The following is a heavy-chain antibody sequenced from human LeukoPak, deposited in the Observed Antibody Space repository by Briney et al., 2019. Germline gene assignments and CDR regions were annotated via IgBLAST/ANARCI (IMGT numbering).Heavy chain of an antibody. CDR3: AGGDIAAAGTMVLRY. D-gene: IGHD6-13*01. CDR2: IRWNSGSI. CDR1: GFTFDDYA. J-gene: IGHJ4*02. V-gene: IGHV3-9*03. Sequence: GRSLRLSCAASGFTFDDYAMHWVRQAPGKGLEWVSGIRWNSGSIGYADSVKGRFTISRDNAKNSLYLQMNSLRAEDMALYYCAGGDIAAAGTMVLRYWGQGTLVTVSS.